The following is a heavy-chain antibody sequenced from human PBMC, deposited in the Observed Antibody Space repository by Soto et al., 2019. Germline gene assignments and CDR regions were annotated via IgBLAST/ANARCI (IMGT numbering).Heavy chain of an antibody. CDR2: INHSGST. V-gene: IGHV4-34*01. CDR3: ARAGAKRLLDRGYYYGMDV. D-gene: IGHD3-3*01. CDR1: GGSFSGYY. Sequence: PSETLSLTCAVYGGSFSGYYWSWIRQPPGKGLEWIGEINHSGSTNYNPSLKSRVTISVDTSKNQFSLKLSSVTAADTAVYYCARAGAKRLLDRGYYYGMDVWGQGTTVTVSS. J-gene: IGHJ6*02.